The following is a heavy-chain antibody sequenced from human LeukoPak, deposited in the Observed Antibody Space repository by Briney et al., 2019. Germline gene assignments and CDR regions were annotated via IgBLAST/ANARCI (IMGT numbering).Heavy chain of an antibody. CDR3: AKSLFYFEY. D-gene: IGHD2-15*01. CDR2: IYYSGNT. J-gene: IGHJ4*02. CDR1: GGSISNYY. Sequence: PSETLSLTCAVSGGSISNYYWSWIRQPPGKGLEWIGYIYYSGNTNYNPSLKSRVTISVDTSKNQFSLKLNSVAAADTAMYYCAKSLFYFEYWGQGTLVTVSS. V-gene: IGHV4-59*08.